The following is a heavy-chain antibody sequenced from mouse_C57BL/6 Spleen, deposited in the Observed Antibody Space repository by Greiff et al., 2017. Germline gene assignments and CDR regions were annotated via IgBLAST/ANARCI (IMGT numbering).Heavy chain of an antibody. V-gene: IGHV5-15*01. J-gene: IGHJ2*01. CDR1: GFTFSDYG. CDR2: ISNLAYSI. CDR3: ARRWDYGGYFDY. D-gene: IGHD2-4*01. Sequence: EVKLMESGGGLVQPGGSLKLSCAASGFTFSDYGMAWVRQAPRKGPEWVAFISNLAYSIYYADTVTGRFTISRENAKNTLYLEMSSLRSEDTAMYYCARRWDYGGYFDYWGQGTTLTVSS.